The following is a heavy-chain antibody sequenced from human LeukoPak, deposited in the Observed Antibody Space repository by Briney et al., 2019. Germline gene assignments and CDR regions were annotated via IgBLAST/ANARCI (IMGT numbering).Heavy chain of an antibody. CDR2: ISTYNGNT. J-gene: IGHJ6*02. CDR1: VYTFTICG. CDR3: ARVRQLLWFGELTYYYGMDV. Sequence: ASVKVSCKSSVYTFTICGISWMRQAPGQGLEWMGCISTYNGNTNYAQKLQGRVTMTRNTSISTAYMELSSLRSEDTAVYYCARVRQLLWFGELTYYYGMDVWGQGTTVTVSS. V-gene: IGHV1-18*01. D-gene: IGHD3-10*01.